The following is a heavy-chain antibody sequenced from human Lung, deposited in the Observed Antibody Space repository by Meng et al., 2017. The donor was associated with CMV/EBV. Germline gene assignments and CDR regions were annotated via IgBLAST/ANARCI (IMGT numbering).Heavy chain of an antibody. CDR2: IYHSGST. J-gene: IGHJ4*02. CDR1: GYTIVSGYF. V-gene: IGHV4-38-2*02. CDR3: ARMGARGGNSLIDY. D-gene: IGHD4-23*01. Sequence: SXTLSLXCSASGYTIVSGYFWGWIRQPPGKGLEWVGSIYHSGSTYHNPSLKSRVTISADSPRNQFSLKLISVTAADTATYYCARMGARGGNSLIDYWGQGTVVTVSS.